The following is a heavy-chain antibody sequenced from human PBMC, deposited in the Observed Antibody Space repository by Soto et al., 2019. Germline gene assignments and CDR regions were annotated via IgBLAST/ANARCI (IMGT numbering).Heavy chain of an antibody. CDR3: ATLTYTSGLDY. V-gene: IGHV1-18*01. CDR2: ISPYNGNT. D-gene: IGHD6-19*01. CDR1: GYTFTSSG. Sequence: QVQLVQSGAEVQKPGASVKVSCKASGYTFTSSGIGWVRQAPGQGLEWKGWISPYNGNTNYAQKLQGRVTMTTDRSTSTAYMEVRSLRSDDAAVYYGATLTYTSGLDYWGQGTLVTVSS. J-gene: IGHJ4*02.